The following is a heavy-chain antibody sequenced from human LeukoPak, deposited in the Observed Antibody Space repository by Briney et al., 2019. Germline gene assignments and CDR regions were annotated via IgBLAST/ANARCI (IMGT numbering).Heavy chain of an antibody. Sequence: VKVSCKASGGTFSSYAISWVRQAPGQGLEWMGRIIPILGIANYAQKFQGRVTITADKSTSTAYMELSSLRSEDTAVYYCARSYIVATTGYFGYWGQGTLVTVSS. V-gene: IGHV1-69*04. CDR1: GGTFSSYA. D-gene: IGHD5-12*01. CDR3: ARSYIVATTGYFGY. J-gene: IGHJ4*02. CDR2: IIPILGIA.